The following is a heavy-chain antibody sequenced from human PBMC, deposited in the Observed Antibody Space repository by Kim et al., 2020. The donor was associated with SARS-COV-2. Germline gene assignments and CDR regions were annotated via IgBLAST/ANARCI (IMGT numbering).Heavy chain of an antibody. J-gene: IGHJ4*02. CDR3: ARRSYTSSWYYFDY. CDR1: GYSFTNYW. V-gene: IGHV5-51*01. D-gene: IGHD6-13*01. Sequence: GESLKISCKGSGYSFTNYWIGWVRQMPGKGLEWMGIIYPFDSDTRYTPSFQGQVTISADKSISTAYLQWSSLKASDTAMYYCARRSYTSSWYYFDYWGQGTLVTVSS. CDR2: IYPFDSDT.